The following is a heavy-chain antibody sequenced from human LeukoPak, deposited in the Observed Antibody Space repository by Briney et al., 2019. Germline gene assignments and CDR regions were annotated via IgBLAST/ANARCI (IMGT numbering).Heavy chain of an antibody. CDR3: AKDQYCTSTSCYVGY. J-gene: IGHJ4*02. V-gene: IGHV3-23*01. D-gene: IGHD2-2*01. CDR2: INVSGGST. CDR1: GFTFSNYA. Sequence: GGSLRLSCAASGFTFSNYAMSWVRQAPGKGLEWVSGINVSGGSTFYADSVRGRFTISIDNSKNTLYLQMNSLRAEDTAVYYCAKDQYCTSTSCYVGYWGQGTLVTVSS.